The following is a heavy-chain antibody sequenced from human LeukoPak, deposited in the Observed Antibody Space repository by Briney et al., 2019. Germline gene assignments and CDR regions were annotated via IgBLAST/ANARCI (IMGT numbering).Heavy chain of an antibody. D-gene: IGHD1-7*01. CDR2: ITPDGSGD. J-gene: IGHJ4*02. CDR1: GFTFSNHW. Sequence: PGGSLRLSCAAPGFTFSNHWMSWVRQAPGKGLEWVASITPDGSGDHYMDSVKGRFTVSRDNAENSLYLQMNSLGAEDAAIYYCARLMGTVTTYDYWGQGTLVTVSS. V-gene: IGHV3-7*01. CDR3: ARLMGTVTTYDY.